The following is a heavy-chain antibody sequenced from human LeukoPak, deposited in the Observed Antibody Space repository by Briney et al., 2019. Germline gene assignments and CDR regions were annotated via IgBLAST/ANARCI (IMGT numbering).Heavy chain of an antibody. CDR2: TYSGGST. J-gene: IGHJ6*03. CDR1: GFTVSSNY. CDR3: AREGQARRQRYYYYMDV. D-gene: IGHD5-18*01. Sequence: GGSLRLSCAASGFTVSSNYMSWVRQAPGKGLEWVSVTYSGGSTYYADSVKGRFTISRDNSKNTLYLQMNSLRAEDTAVYYCAREGQARRQRYYYYMDVWGKGTTVTVSS. V-gene: IGHV3-66*02.